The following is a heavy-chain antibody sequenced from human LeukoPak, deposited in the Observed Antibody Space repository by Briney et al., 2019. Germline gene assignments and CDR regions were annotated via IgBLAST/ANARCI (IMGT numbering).Heavy chain of an antibody. CDR3: LYEGRRSLVYFDY. Sequence: SETLSLTCAVYGGSFSGYYWSWIRQPPGKGLEWIGEINHSGSTNYNPSLKSRVTISADTSKNQFSLKLSSVTAADTAVYYCLYEGRRSLVYFDYWGQGTLVTVSS. CDR1: GGSFSGYY. V-gene: IGHV4-34*01. D-gene: IGHD2/OR15-2a*01. J-gene: IGHJ4*02. CDR2: INHSGST.